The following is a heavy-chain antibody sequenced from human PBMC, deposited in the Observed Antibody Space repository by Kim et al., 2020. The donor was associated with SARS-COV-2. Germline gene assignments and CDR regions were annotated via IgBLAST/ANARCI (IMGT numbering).Heavy chain of an antibody. CDR1: GYSFTSYW. V-gene: IGHV5-10-1*01. CDR2: IDPSDSYT. J-gene: IGHJ6*02. CDR3: ASGAYSGYDFGGYYYYGMDV. D-gene: IGHD5-12*01. Sequence: GESLKISCKGSGYSFTSYWISWVRQMPGKGLEWMGRIDPSDSYTNYSPSFQGHVTISADKSISTAYLQWSSLKASDTAMYYCASGAYSGYDFGGYYYYGMDVWGQGTTVTVSS.